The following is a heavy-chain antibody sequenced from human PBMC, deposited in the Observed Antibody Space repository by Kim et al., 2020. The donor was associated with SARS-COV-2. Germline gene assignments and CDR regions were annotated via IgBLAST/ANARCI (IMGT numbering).Heavy chain of an antibody. Sequence: SQTLSLTCAISGDSVSSNSAAWNWIRLSPSRGLEWLGRTYYRSKWYSDYALSVKSRISINPDTSKKQFSLQLNSVTPEDTALYYCARSIRGYFDYWGQGTLLTVSS. CDR3: ARSIRGYFDY. J-gene: IGHJ4*02. V-gene: IGHV6-1*01. CDR1: GDSVSSNSAA. D-gene: IGHD6-6*01. CDR2: TYYRSKWYS.